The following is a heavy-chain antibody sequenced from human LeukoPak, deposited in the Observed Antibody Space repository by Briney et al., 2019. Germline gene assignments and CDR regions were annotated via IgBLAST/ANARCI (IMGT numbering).Heavy chain of an antibody. CDR1: GGSISSCGYY. V-gene: IGHV4-30-2*01. CDR3: ARHSGYQPLLRFDY. J-gene: IGHJ4*02. Sequence: SETLSLTCTVSGGSISSCGYYWSRIRQPPGKGLEWIGYIYQSGSTYSKPSLKSRVTISVDTSKNHFSLNLTSVTAADTAVYYSARHSGYQPLLRFDYWGQGTLVTVSS. CDR2: IYQSGST. D-gene: IGHD2-2*01.